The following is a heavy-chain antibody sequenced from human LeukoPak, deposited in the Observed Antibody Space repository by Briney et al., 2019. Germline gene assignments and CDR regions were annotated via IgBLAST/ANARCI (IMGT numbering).Heavy chain of an antibody. D-gene: IGHD6-19*01. V-gene: IGHV3-30*18. J-gene: IGHJ3*02. Sequence: GRSLRLSCAASGFTFSSYGMHWVRQAPGKGLEWVAVISYDGSNKYFADSMKGRFTISRDNSKNTLYLQMNSLRAEDTAVYYCAKDSGIAVAGTLRAFDIWGQGTMVTVSS. CDR3: AKDSGIAVAGTLRAFDI. CDR1: GFTFSSYG. CDR2: ISYDGSNK.